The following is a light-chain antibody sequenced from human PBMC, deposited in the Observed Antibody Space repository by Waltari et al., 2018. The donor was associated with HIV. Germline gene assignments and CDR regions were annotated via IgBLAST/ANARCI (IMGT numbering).Light chain of an antibody. CDR1: SSNIGKNY. Sequence: QSVLTQPPSVSAAPGQKVPISCPGSSSNIGKNYVSWYQQLPGTAPKLLIYDNNKRPSGIPDRFSGSKSGTSATLGITGLQTGDEADYYCGTWDSSLSAAVFGGGTQLTAL. V-gene: IGLV1-51*01. CDR3: GTWDSSLSAAV. J-gene: IGLJ7*02. CDR2: DNN.